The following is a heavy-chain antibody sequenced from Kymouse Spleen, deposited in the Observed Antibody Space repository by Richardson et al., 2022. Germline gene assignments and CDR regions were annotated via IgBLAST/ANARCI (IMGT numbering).Heavy chain of an antibody. Sequence: QVQLQQSGPGLVKPSQTLSLTCAISGDSVSSNSAAWNWIRQSPSRGLEWLGRTYYRSKWYNDYAVSVKSRITINPDTSKNQFSLQLNSVTPEDTAVYYCARRIAAAGPLTHYYGMDVWGQGTTVTVSS. CDR1: GDSVSSNSAA. CDR3: ARRIAAAGPLTHYYGMDV. D-gene: IGHD6-13*01. J-gene: IGHJ6*02. CDR2: TYYRSKWYN. V-gene: IGHV6-1*01.